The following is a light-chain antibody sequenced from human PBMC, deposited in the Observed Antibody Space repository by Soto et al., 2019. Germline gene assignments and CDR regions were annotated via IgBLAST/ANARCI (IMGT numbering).Light chain of an antibody. CDR3: QQRSNWLFT. CDR1: QGISNC. CDR2: SAS. V-gene: IGKV1-12*01. Sequence: DIQMTQSPSSVSASVGDRVTITCRASQGISNCLAWYQQKPGKAPQLLIYSASTIQSGVPSRFSGSGSGTDFTLTISSLEPEDFAVYYCQQRSNWLFTFGPGTKVDIK. J-gene: IGKJ3*01.